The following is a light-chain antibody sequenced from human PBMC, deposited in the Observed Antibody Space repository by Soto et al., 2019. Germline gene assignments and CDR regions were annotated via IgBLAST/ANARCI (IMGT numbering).Light chain of an antibody. Sequence: EIVLTQSPGTLSLSPGERATLSCRASQSVSSSFLAWYQQKPGQAPRLLIYDASSRATGIPDRFSGSGSGTDFTLTISRREPEDIAVYSCQQYSSSPWTFGRGTKVEIK. CDR2: DAS. CDR1: QSVSSSF. V-gene: IGKV3-20*01. J-gene: IGKJ1*01. CDR3: QQYSSSPWT.